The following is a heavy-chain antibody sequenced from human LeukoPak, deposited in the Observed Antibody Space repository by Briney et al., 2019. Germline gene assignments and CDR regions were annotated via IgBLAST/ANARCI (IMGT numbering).Heavy chain of an antibody. Sequence: SETLSLNCTVSGGSISSYYWSWIRQPPGKGLEWIGYIYYSGSTNYNPSLKSRVTISVDTSKNQFSLKLSSVTAADTAVYYCARHISGDYFDYWGQGTLVTVSS. CDR1: GGSISSYY. D-gene: IGHD3-10*01. J-gene: IGHJ4*02. V-gene: IGHV4-59*08. CDR2: IYYSGST. CDR3: ARHISGDYFDY.